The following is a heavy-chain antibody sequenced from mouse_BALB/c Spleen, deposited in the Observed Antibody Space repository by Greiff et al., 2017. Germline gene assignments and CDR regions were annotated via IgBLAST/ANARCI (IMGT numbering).Heavy chain of an antibody. CDR3: AREDGYYD. V-gene: IGHV3-6*02. CDR2: ISYDGSN. J-gene: IGHJ2*01. Sequence: EVKLQESGPGLVKPSQSLSLTCSVTGYSITSGYYWNWIRQFPGNKLEWMGYISYDGSNNYNPSLKNRISITRDTSKNQFFLKLNSVTTEDTATYCCAREDGYYDWGQGTTLTVSS. D-gene: IGHD2-3*01. CDR1: GYSITSGYY.